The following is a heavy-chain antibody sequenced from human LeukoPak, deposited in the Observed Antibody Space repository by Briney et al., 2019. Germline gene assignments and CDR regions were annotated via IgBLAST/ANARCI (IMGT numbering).Heavy chain of an antibody. CDR2: IYYSGST. CDR1: GGSISSYY. J-gene: IGHJ4*02. V-gene: IGHV4-39*07. D-gene: IGHD3-22*01. CDR3: ASNPTYYYDSSGHLTGY. Sequence: PSETLSLTCTVSGGSISSYYWGWIRQPPGKGLEWIGSIYYSGSTYYNPSLKSRVTISVDTSKNQFSLKLSSVTAADTAVYYCASNPTYYYDSSGHLTGYWGQGTLVTVSS.